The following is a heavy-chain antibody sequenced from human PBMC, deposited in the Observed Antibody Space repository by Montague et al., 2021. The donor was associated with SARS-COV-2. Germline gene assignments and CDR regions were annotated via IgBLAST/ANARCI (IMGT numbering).Heavy chain of an antibody. D-gene: IGHD3-10*01. Sequence: SETLSLTCAVHGTSFSGYYWNWIRQPPGKGLEWIGEINHGGSTKYSPSLKSRLTISADTSKNQFSLKLTSVAAADTAVYYCARLRDGVVPSPILGVGPYYSYYYMDVWGRGPTVTVS. J-gene: IGHJ6*03. CDR1: GTSFSGYY. CDR2: INHGGST. V-gene: IGHV4-34*01. CDR3: ARLRDGVVPSPILGVGPYYSYYYMDV.